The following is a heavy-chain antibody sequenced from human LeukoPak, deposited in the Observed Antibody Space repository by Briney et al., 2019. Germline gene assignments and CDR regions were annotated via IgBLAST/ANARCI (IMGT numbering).Heavy chain of an antibody. Sequence: PGGSLRLSCAASGFIFGNHAMSWVRQAPGKGLEWVSTISGSGGSTYYAESVKGRCTFSRDNSKDTLYLQLNSLRVEDTAVYYCAKEGGYCSSSSCSDYFDYWGQGSLVTVSS. D-gene: IGHD2-2*01. V-gene: IGHV3-23*01. J-gene: IGHJ4*02. CDR2: ISGSGGST. CDR1: GFIFGNHA. CDR3: AKEGGYCSSSSCSDYFDY.